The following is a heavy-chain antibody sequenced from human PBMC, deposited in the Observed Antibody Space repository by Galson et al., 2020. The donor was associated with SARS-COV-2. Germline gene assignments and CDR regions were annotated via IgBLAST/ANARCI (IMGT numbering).Heavy chain of an antibody. J-gene: IGHJ6*02. D-gene: IGHD3-9*01. Sequence: ASVKVSCQASGYTFTSYGISWVRQAPGQGLEWMGWLSAYNGNTNYAQKLQGRVTMTTETSTSTAYMELRSLRSDDTAVYYCARPKGYYDILTGYWNYYGMDVWGQGTTVTVSS. CDR2: LSAYNGNT. V-gene: IGHV1-18*04. CDR1: GYTFTSYG. CDR3: ARPKGYYDILTGYWNYYGMDV.